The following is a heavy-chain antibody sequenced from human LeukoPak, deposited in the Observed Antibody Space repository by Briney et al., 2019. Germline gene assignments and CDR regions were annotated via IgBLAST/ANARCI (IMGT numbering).Heavy chain of an antibody. D-gene: IGHD1-26*01. V-gene: IGHV3-9*03. CDR1: GFTFDDYA. Sequence: PGRSLRLSCAASGFTFDDYAMHWVRQAPGKGLEWVSGITWNSGYIGYADSVKGRFTISRDNAKNSLYLQMNSLRAEDMALYYCAKDKSDSGFGYFDYWGQGTLVTVSS. J-gene: IGHJ4*02. CDR2: ITWNSGYI. CDR3: AKDKSDSGFGYFDY.